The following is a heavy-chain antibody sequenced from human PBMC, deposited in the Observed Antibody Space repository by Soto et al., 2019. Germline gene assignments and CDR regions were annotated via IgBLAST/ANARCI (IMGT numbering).Heavy chain of an antibody. V-gene: IGHV3-23*01. CDR3: VKDGFYCDRSGYCPFDR. CDR2: LSGRTGGT. Sequence: EVQLLESGGGLVQPGQSVRLSCVASGFTFSSSAMSWVRQTPGEGLEWVSTLSGRTGGTYYADSVSGRFAISRDSSTNTLYLQMNSLRVEDTAVYYCVKDGFYCDRSGYCPFDRWGQGTLVTVSS. D-gene: IGHD3-22*01. J-gene: IGHJ4*02. CDR1: GFTFSSSA.